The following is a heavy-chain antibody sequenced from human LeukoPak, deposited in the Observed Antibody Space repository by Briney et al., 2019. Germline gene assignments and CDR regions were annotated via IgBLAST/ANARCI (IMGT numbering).Heavy chain of an antibody. D-gene: IGHD6-19*01. CDR1: GFSVSDNY. CDR3: ARVPSSSPASAWFDP. J-gene: IGHJ5*02. Sequence: GGSLRLSCVASGFSVSDNYMSWVRQAPGKGPEWVSVIYNGGRAYYADSVKGRLTISRDSSKNTLYLQMNSLRAEDTAVYYCARVPSSSPASAWFDPWGQGTVVTVSS. CDR2: IYNGGRA. V-gene: IGHV3-53*01.